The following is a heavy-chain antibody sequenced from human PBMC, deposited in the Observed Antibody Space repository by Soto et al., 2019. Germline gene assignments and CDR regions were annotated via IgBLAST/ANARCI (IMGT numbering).Heavy chain of an antibody. J-gene: IGHJ4*02. CDR1: GFTFSTYN. Sequence: PGGSLRLSCAASGFTFSTYNMNWVRQGPGKGLEWVSFISYSSTDIRYADSVKGRFTISRDNAKNSLYLQMNSLRAEDTAMYYCTRHRPAPQHYFDYWGQGNMVTVS. CDR3: TRHRPAPQHYFDY. V-gene: IGHV3-21*06. D-gene: IGHD6-6*01. CDR2: ISYSSTDI.